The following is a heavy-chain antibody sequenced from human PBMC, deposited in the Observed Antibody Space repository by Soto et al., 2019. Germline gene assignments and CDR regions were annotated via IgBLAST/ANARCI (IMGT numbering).Heavy chain of an antibody. CDR1: TGYA. V-gene: IGHV3-23*01. CDR3: AKDPSTGHADL. J-gene: IGHJ5*02. Sequence: QPGGSLRLSCTALTGYAMSWVRRGPGKGLERISTISPTGNTHYADSVEGRFTISRDDSKSTFYLQMNNLRADDTGVYYCAKDPSTGHADLWGQGTLVTVSS. CDR2: ISPTGNT. D-gene: IGHD3-9*01.